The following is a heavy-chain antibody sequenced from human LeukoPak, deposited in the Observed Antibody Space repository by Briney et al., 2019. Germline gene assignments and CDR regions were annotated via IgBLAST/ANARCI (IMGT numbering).Heavy chain of an antibody. CDR2: INHSGST. CDR3: AQAPYYYDSSGYYYSY. Sequence: PSETLSLTCTVSGGSISSYYWSWIRQPPGKGLEWIGEINHSGSTNYNPSLKSRVTISVDTSKNQFSLKLSSVTAADTAVYYCAQAPYYYDSSGYYYSYWGQGTLVTVSS. CDR1: GGSISSYY. V-gene: IGHV4-34*01. J-gene: IGHJ4*02. D-gene: IGHD3-22*01.